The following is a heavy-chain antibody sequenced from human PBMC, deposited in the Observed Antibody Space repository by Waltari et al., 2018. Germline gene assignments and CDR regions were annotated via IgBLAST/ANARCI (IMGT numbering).Heavy chain of an antibody. CDR1: GFIFSSCE. D-gene: IGHD6-13*01. V-gene: IGHV3-48*03. CDR3: TAVIAAAGVGGNY. J-gene: IGHJ4*02. Sequence: EVQLVESGGGLERPGGSRSLSCVARGFIFSSCEMNWVRQAPGNGLEWVSYISRSASTISYADSVKGRFTISRDNARNSLYLQMNSLRAEDTALYYCTAVIAAAGVGGNYWGQGTLVTVSS. CDR2: ISRSASTI.